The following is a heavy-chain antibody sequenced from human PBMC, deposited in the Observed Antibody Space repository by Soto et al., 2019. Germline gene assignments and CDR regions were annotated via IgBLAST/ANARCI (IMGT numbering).Heavy chain of an antibody. CDR3: ASQDHSRSSSGWFDP. V-gene: IGHV4-59*01. CDR1: GDSISSSY. Sequence: QVQLQESGPGLVKPSETLSLTCTISGDSISSSYWNWIRQPPGKGLEWIGYMYYSGSTNYNPSLKSRVTKSGDTSRNQFSLKRTSVTAADTAVYYCASQDHSRSSSGWFDPWGQGTLVTVSS. J-gene: IGHJ5*02. D-gene: IGHD6-6*01. CDR2: MYYSGST.